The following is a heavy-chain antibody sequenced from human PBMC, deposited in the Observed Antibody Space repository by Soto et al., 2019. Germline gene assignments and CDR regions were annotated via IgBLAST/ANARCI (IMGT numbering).Heavy chain of an antibody. J-gene: IGHJ3*02. D-gene: IGHD3-22*01. CDR2: IYYSGST. Sequence: SETLSLTCTVSGGSISSGGYYWSWIRQHPGKGLEWIGYIYYSGSTYYNPSLKSRVTISVDTSKNQFSLKLSSVTAADTAVYYCARQGVTMIVVSDFAFDIWGQGTMVTVSS. V-gene: IGHV4-31*03. CDR1: GGSISSGGYY. CDR3: ARQGVTMIVVSDFAFDI.